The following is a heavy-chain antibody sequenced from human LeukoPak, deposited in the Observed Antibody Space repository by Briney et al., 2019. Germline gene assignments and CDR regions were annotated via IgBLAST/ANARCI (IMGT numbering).Heavy chain of an antibody. CDR1: GFTFSSYS. Sequence: GGSLRLSCAASGFTFSSYSMNWVRQAPGKGLEWVSYISGRSSTIYYADSVKGRFTISRDNAKNSLYLQMNSLRDEDTAVYYCAKSRGITGTGGFEYWGQGTLVTVSS. D-gene: IGHD1-20*01. CDR2: ISGRSSTI. J-gene: IGHJ4*02. CDR3: AKSRGITGTGGFEY. V-gene: IGHV3-48*02.